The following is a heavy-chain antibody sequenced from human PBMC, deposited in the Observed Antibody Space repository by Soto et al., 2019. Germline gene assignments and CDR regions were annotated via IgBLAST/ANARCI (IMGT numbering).Heavy chain of an antibody. V-gene: IGHV5-51*01. CDR2: IYPGDSDT. CDR1: GYSFTSYW. CDR3: ARLVAGTNYYYGMDV. Sequence: TGESLKISCKGSGYSFTSYWIGWVRQMPGKGLEWMGIIYPGDSDTRYSPSFQGQVTISADKSISTAYLQWSSLKASDTAMYYCARLVAGTNYYYGMDVWGQGTTVTVSS. J-gene: IGHJ6*02. D-gene: IGHD6-19*01.